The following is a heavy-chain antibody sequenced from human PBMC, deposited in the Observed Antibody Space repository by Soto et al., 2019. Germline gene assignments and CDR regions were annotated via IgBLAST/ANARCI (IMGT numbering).Heavy chain of an antibody. V-gene: IGHV3-49*04. CDR1: GFTFGDYA. Sequence: GGSLRLSCTASGFTFGDYAMSWVRQAPGKGLEWVGFIRSKAYGGTTEYAASVKGRFTISRDDSKSIAYLQMNSLKTEDTAVYYCTRRRDGFDYWGQGTLVTVSS. CDR3: TRRRDGFDY. CDR2: IRSKAYGGTT. J-gene: IGHJ4*02.